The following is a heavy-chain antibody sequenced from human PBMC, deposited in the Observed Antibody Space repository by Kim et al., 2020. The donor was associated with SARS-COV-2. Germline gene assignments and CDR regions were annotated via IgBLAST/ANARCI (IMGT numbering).Heavy chain of an antibody. CDR3: ARVWFGELLSDY. V-gene: IGHV4-61*01. CDR2: IYYSGST. D-gene: IGHD3-10*01. J-gene: IGHJ4*02. Sequence: SETLSLTCTVSGGSVSSGSYYWSWIRQPPGKGLEWIGYIYYSGSTNYNPSLKSRVTISVDTSKNQFSLKLSSVTAADTAVYYCARVWFGELLSDYWGQGTLVTVSS. CDR1: GGSVSSGSYY.